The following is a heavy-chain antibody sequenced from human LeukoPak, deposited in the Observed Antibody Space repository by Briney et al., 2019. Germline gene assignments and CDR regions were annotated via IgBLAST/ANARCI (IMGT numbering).Heavy chain of an antibody. CDR2: ISSSSSYI. CDR1: GFTFSSYS. V-gene: IGHV3-21*01. D-gene: IGHD3-22*01. CDR3: ARYDSSGYLTFDY. J-gene: IGHJ4*02. Sequence: GGSLRLSCAASGFTFSSYSMNWVRQAPGKGLEWVSSISSSSSYIYYADSVKGRFTISRDNAKNSLYLQMNSLRAEDTAVYYCARYDSSGYLTFDYWGQGTLSPSPQ.